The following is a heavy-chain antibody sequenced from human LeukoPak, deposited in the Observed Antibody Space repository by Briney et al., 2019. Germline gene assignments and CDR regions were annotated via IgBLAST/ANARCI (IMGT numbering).Heavy chain of an antibody. CDR2: INWNGGST. Sequence: AXXFTXXDYGMSWVRHAPGKGLEWVSGINWNGGSTGYADSVKGRFTISRDNAKSSLYLQMNSLRGEDTALYYXXXXXXXGXXXXXDYXXXXXLVTVSS. CDR3: XXXXXXGXXXXXDY. CDR1: XFTXXDYG. J-gene: IGHJ4*02. V-gene: IGHV3-20*03.